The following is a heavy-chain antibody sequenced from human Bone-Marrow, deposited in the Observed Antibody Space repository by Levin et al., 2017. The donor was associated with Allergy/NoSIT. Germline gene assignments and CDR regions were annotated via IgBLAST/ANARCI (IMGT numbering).Heavy chain of an antibody. J-gene: IGHJ4*02. V-gene: IGHV3-23*01. D-gene: IGHD6-13*01. Sequence: GESLKISCAASGFTFSSYAMSWVRQAPGKGLEWVSVIRGSGGTTNYADSVKGRFTISRDNSKNTLYLQMNSLRAEDTAVYYCAKVKGTSWLPFDYWGQGTLVTVSS. CDR1: GFTFSSYA. CDR2: IRGSGGTT. CDR3: AKVKGTSWLPFDY.